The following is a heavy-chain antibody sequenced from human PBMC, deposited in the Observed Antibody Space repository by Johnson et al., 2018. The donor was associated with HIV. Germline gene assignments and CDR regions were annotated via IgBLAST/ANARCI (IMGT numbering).Heavy chain of an antibody. CDR3: ARDRSDIFAFDI. V-gene: IGHV3-7*01. J-gene: IGHJ3*02. CDR2: IKQDGSEK. CDR1: GFTFSSYG. D-gene: IGHD1-26*01. Sequence: VQLVESGGGVVQPGGSLRLSCAASGFTFSSYGMHWVRQAPGKGLEWVANIKQDGSEKYYVDSVKGRFTISRDNAKNSLYLQMNSLRAEDTAVYYCARDRSDIFAFDIWGQGTMVTVSS.